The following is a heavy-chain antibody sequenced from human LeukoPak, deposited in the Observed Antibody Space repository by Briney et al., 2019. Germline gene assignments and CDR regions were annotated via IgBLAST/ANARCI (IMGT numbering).Heavy chain of an antibody. CDR2: ISSGGSTT. V-gene: IGHV3-48*03. J-gene: IGHJ3*02. Sequence: GGSLRLSCAASGFTFSSYDMYWVRQPPGKGLEWVSYISSGGSTTHYGDSVKGRFTISRDNAKNSLYLQMNRLRAEDTAVYYCARGRRPDAFDSWGQGTRVTVSS. CDR3: ARGRRPDAFDS. CDR1: GFTFSSYD.